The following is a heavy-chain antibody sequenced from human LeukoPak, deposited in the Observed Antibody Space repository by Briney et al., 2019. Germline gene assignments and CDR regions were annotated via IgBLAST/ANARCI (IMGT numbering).Heavy chain of an antibody. CDR2: ISSSSGST. J-gene: IGHJ4*02. Sequence: GGSLRLSCAASGFTFSDYYMSWIRQAPGKGLEWISYISSSSGSTNYADSVKGRFTISRDNSKNTLYLQMNSLRAEDTAVYYCARGGTVVTHDYWGQGTLVTVSS. D-gene: IGHD4-23*01. CDR3: ARGGTVVTHDY. CDR1: GFTFSDYY. V-gene: IGHV3-11*05.